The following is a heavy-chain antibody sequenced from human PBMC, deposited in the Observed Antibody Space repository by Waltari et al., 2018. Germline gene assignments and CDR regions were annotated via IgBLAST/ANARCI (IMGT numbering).Heavy chain of an antibody. D-gene: IGHD1-26*01. J-gene: IGHJ3*02. Sequence: EVQLVESGGGLVKPGGSLRLSCAASGFTFSTYTMNWVRQVPGKGLEWVSSISITSTSIDYGDSVKGRFTISRDNAKNSLYLQMTSLRAEDTAVYYCARASKLVGTTYDAFDIWGQGTMVTVSS. CDR1: GFTFSTYT. CDR3: ARASKLVGTTYDAFDI. V-gene: IGHV3-21*01. CDR2: ISITSTSI.